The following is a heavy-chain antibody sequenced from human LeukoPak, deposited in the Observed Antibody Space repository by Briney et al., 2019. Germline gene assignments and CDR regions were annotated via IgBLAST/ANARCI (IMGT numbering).Heavy chain of an antibody. CDR2: IYTSGNN. V-gene: IGHV4-4*09. CDR1: GGSISSYY. D-gene: IGHD5-18*01. J-gene: IGHJ4*02. Sequence: SQTLSLTCTVSGGSISSYYWSWIRQPPGRGLEWIGYIYTSGNNNYNPSLKSRVTISVDTSKNQFSLKLSSVTAADTAVYYCASQRTGSAMVHYWGQGTLVTVSS. CDR3: ASQRTGSAMVHY.